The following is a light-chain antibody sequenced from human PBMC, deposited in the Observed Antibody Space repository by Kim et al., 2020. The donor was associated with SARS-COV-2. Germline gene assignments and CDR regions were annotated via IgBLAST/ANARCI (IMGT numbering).Light chain of an antibody. CDR3: QQYGRSPPYS. CDR1: QSVSSNY. Sequence: EIVLTQSPDTLSLSPGERATLSCRASQSVSSNYLAWYRQKPGQAPRVLIYGASSRATGIPDRFSGSGSGTDFTLTISRLEPEDFAVYYCQQYGRSPPYSFGQGTKLEI. J-gene: IGKJ2*03. V-gene: IGKV3-20*01. CDR2: GAS.